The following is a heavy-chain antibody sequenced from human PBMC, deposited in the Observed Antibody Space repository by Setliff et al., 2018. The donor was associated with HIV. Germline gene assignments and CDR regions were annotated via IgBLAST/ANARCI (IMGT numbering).Heavy chain of an antibody. CDR1: GGIFSSYA. V-gene: IGHV1-69*13. J-gene: IGHJ6*03. D-gene: IGHD4-4*01. CDR3: ARDPYSTDYYYYMDV. Sequence: SVKVSCKASGGIFSSYAISWVRQAPGQGLEWMGGIIPIYRIANYAQNFQGRVTITADESTNTAFLELSRLRSDDTAVYYCARDPYSTDYYYYMDVWGKGTTVTVSS. CDR2: IIPIYRIA.